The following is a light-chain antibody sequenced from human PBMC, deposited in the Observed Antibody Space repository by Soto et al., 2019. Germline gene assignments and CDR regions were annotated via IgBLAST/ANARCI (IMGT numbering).Light chain of an antibody. J-gene: IGKJ1*01. CDR3: QQYGTSTGT. V-gene: IGKV3-20*01. CDR2: ESS. Sequence: EVVLTQSPGTLSLSPGERATLSCRASQSVSSNYLAWYQQKPGQPPSLLYCESSSRAPGTPGRFGGSGWRADFALTISRLDAEDFAVYYWQQYGTSTGTFGQGTKVEIK. CDR1: QSVSSNY.